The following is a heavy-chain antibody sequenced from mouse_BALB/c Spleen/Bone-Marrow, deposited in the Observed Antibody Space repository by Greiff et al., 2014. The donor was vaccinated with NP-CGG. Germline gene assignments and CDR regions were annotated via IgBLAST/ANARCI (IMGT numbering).Heavy chain of an antibody. CDR3: AKQYGNADWYFDV. D-gene: IGHD2-1*01. Sequence: QVQLEESGPGLVAPSQSLSITCTVSGLSLTGYVLNWVRQPPGKGLEWLGIIWGGGRTYYNSALKSRLTISKDNSRSQVFLKMNSMQTDDTAMYYCAKQYGNADWYFDVWGAGTTVAVSS. V-gene: IGHV2-6-5*01. CDR1: GLSLTGYV. J-gene: IGHJ1*01. CDR2: IWGGGRT.